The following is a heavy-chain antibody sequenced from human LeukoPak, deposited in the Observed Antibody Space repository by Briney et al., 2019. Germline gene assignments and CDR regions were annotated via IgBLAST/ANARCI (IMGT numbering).Heavy chain of an antibody. Sequence: GGSLRLSCVASGSAFSDQYMDWVRQAPGKGLEWVSVISGNGGRTYYADSVKGRFTISRDNSKNTLYVQMNSLRAEDTAVYYCAKDLLAATIDYYFDYWGQGTLVTVSS. D-gene: IGHD5-12*01. V-gene: IGHV3-23*01. J-gene: IGHJ4*02. CDR1: GSAFSDQY. CDR2: ISGNGGRT. CDR3: AKDLLAATIDYYFDY.